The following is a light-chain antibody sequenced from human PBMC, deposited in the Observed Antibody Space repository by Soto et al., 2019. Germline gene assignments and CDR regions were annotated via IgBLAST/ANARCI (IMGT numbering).Light chain of an antibody. CDR2: QAS. CDR1: QSISSW. V-gene: IGKV1-5*03. Sequence: DIQMTQSPSTLPASVGDRFTITFRASQSISSWLAWYQQKPGKAPKLLICQASSLESGVPSRLSGSGSGTEFNLTISSLQPDDFATYYCQQYNSYSRTLGQGTKV. CDR3: QQYNSYSRT. J-gene: IGKJ1*01.